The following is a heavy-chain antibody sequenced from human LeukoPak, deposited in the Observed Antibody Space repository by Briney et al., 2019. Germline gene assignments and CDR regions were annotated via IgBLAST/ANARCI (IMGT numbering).Heavy chain of an antibody. D-gene: IGHD3-10*01. Sequence: SVKVSCKASGGTFSSYAISWVRQAPGQGREWMGGIIPIFGTANYAQKFQGRVTITADESTSTAYMELSSLRSEDTAVYYCARTKYYYGSGPSDYWGQGTLVTVSS. CDR2: IIPIFGTA. CDR1: GGTFSSYA. J-gene: IGHJ4*02. V-gene: IGHV1-69*13. CDR3: ARTKYYYGSGPSDY.